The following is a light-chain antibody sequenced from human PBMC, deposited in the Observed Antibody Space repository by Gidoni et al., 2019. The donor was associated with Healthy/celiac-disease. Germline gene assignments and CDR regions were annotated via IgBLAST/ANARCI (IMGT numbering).Light chain of an antibody. CDR3: QQANSFPLT. J-gene: IGKJ4*01. V-gene: IGKV1-12*01. CDR1: QGISSW. Sequence: DIQMTQSPSSVSASVGDRVTITCRPSQGISSWLAWSQQKPGKAPKLLIYAASSLKSGVPSRFSGSGSGTDFTLTISSLQPEDFATYYCQQANSFPLTFGGGTKVEIK. CDR2: AAS.